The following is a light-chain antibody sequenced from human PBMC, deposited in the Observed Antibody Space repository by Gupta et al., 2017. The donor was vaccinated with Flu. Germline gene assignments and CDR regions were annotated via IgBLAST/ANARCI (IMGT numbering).Light chain of an antibody. CDR2: DAS. V-gene: IGKV3-11*01. CDR3: QQRSNWPPVT. CDR1: QGVSSY. J-gene: IGKJ3*01. Sequence: ATLSCRASQGVSSYLAWYQQKPGQAPRLRIYDASNRATGIPARFSGSGSGTDFTLTISSLEPEDFAVYYCQQRSNWPPVTFGPGTKVDIK.